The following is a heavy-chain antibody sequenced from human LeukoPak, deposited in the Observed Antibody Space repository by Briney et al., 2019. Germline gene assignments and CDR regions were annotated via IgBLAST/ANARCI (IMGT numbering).Heavy chain of an antibody. Sequence: GGSLRLSCTASGFTFGDYAMSWVRQAPGKGLEWVGFIRGKAYGGTTEYAASVKGRFTISRDDSKSIAYLQMNSLRTEDTAVYYCTRDLVGYYYDSSGYLGGAFDIWGQGTMVTVSS. J-gene: IGHJ3*02. CDR2: IRGKAYGGTT. D-gene: IGHD3-22*01. V-gene: IGHV3-49*04. CDR1: GFTFGDYA. CDR3: TRDLVGYYYDSSGYLGGAFDI.